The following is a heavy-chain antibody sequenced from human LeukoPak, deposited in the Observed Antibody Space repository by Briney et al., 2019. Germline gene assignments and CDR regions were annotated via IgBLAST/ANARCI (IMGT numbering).Heavy chain of an antibody. Sequence: PGGSLRLSCAASGFTFSSYAMSWVRQAPGKGLEWVSAINGSGGSTYYADSVKGRFTISRDNSKNTLYLQMNSLRAEDTAVYYCAKDETVGGGGFDYWVQGTLVSVCS. CDR2: INGSGGST. CDR1: GFTFSSYA. D-gene: IGHD3-16*01. CDR3: AKDETVGGGGFDY. V-gene: IGHV3-23*01. J-gene: IGHJ4*02.